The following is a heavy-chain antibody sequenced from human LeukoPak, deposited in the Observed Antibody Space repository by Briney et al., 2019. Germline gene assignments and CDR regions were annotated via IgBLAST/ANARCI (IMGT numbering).Heavy chain of an antibody. Sequence: SETLSLTCTVSAGSISSYYWSWIRQPPGKGLEWIGYIYYSGSTNYNPSLKSRVTISVDTSKNQFSLKLSSVTAADTAVYYCARDVRYYGMDVWGQGTTVTVSS. CDR1: AGSISSYY. CDR3: ARDVRYYGMDV. V-gene: IGHV4-59*01. J-gene: IGHJ6*02. CDR2: IYYSGST.